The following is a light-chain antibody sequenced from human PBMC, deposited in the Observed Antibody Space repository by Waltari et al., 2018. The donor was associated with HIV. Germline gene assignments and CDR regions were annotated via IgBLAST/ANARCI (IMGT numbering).Light chain of an antibody. CDR1: QNISTS. CDR3: QEYEKWPLT. Sequence: ETVMTQSPSALSVSPGERVTLSCRASQNISTSLAWYQQKPGQSPRPLIYDASARATGVPARFSGSGSVTEFTLHISALQSEDLAVYFCQEYEKWPLTFGPGSKVNIK. CDR2: DAS. V-gene: IGKV3-15*01. J-gene: IGKJ3*01.